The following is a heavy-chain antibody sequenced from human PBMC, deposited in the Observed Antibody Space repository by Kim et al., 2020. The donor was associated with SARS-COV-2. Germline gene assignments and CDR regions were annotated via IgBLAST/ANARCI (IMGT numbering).Heavy chain of an antibody. Sequence: SETLSLTCTVSGGSISSSNYYWGWIRQPPGKGLEWIGSIYYSGSTYYNPSLNSRVTISLDTSKNQFSLKLSSVTAADTAVHYCARRSRYCSGNRCHWHFELSGRGALVTVSS. CDR3: ARRSRYCSGNRCHWHFEL. CDR2: IYYSGST. CDR1: GGSISSSNYY. D-gene: IGHD2-2*01. J-gene: IGHJ2*01. V-gene: IGHV4-39*07.